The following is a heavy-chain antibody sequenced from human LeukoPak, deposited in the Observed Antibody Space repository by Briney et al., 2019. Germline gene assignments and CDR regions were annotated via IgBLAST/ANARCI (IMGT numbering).Heavy chain of an antibody. CDR1: GGSISSYY. D-gene: IGHD3-22*01. Sequence: SETLSLTCTVSGGSISSYYWSWIRQPAGKGLEWIGSIYYSGSTYYNPSLKSRVTISVDTSKNQFSLKLSSVTAADTAVYYCARRPVVISLGYFDYWGQGTLVTVSS. J-gene: IGHJ4*02. V-gene: IGHV4-59*05. CDR2: IYYSGST. CDR3: ARRPVVISLGYFDY.